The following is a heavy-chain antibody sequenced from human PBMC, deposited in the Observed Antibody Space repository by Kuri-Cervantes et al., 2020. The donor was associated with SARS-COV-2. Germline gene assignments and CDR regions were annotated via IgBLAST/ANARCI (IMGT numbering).Heavy chain of an antibody. D-gene: IGHD5-12*01. J-gene: IGHJ4*02. CDR2: ISFGGTNK. CDR1: GFTFSSYG. Sequence: GGSLRLSCAASGFTFSSYGMHWVRQAPGKGLEWVAVISFGGTNKYYADSVKGRFTISRDNSKNTLYLQMNSLRAEDTAVYYCAKDRVRRGYSGYVILDYWGQGTLVTGSS. V-gene: IGHV3-30*18. CDR3: AKDRVRRGYSGYVILDY.